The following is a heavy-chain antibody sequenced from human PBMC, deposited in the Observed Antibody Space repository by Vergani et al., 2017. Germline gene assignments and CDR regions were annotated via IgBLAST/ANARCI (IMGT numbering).Heavy chain of an antibody. CDR3: ARGTIVGVVTTLFDY. J-gene: IGHJ4*02. CDR2: IYTSGST. CDR1: GGSISSGSYY. V-gene: IGHV4-61*02. D-gene: IGHD3-3*01. Sequence: QVQLQESGPGLVKPSQTLSLTCTVSGGSISSGSYYWSWIRQPAGKGLEWIGRIYTSGSTNYNPSLKSRVTISVDTSKNQFSLKLSSVTAADTAVYYCARGTIVGVVTTLFDYWGQGTLVTVSS.